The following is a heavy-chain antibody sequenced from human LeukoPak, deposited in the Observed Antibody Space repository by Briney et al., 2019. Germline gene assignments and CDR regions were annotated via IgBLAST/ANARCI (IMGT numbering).Heavy chain of an antibody. CDR1: DGSFNDYY. Sequence: SETLSLTCAVYDGSFNDYYWSWIRQPPGKGLEWIGEIKHSGSTKYNPSLKSRDTISVDKSKNQFSLKLKSMTAADTAVYYCAGSRPSDAFDIWGQGTMVTVSS. D-gene: IGHD6-6*01. CDR3: AGSRPSDAFDI. V-gene: IGHV4-34*01. J-gene: IGHJ3*02. CDR2: IKHSGST.